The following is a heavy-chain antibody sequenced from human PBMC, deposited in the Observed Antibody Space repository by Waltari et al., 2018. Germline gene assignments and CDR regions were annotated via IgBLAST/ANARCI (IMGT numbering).Heavy chain of an antibody. CDR1: GFTFSSYG. J-gene: IGHJ4*02. CDR3: AKGRNYYAFDY. V-gene: IGHV3-30*18. Sequence: QVQLVESGGGVVQPGRSLRLSCAASGFTFSSYGMHWVRQAPGKGLEWVAVISYDGSNKYYADSVKGRFTISRDNSKNTLYLQMNSLRAEDTAVYYCAKGRNYYAFDYWGQGTLVTVSS. D-gene: IGHD3-10*01. CDR2: ISYDGSNK.